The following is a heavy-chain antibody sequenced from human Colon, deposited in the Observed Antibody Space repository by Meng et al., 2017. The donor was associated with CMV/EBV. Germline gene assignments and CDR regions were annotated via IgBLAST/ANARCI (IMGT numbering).Heavy chain of an antibody. J-gene: IGHJ4*02. CDR3: VKDQIPASPTVVLRSSLGS. V-gene: IGHV3-23*01. CDR1: GFTFRSYA. D-gene: IGHD2-2*01. Sequence: SLRLSCAASGFTFRSYAMSCVRQAPGTGLEWVAAISGDGVNTFYADSVKGRFTISRDNLINKVSLQMDSLSPEDTAIYYCVKDQIPASPTVVLRSSLGSWGQGVLVTVSS. CDR2: ISGDGVNT.